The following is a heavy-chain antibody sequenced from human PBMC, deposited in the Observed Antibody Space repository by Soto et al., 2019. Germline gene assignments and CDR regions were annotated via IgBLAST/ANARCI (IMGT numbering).Heavy chain of an antibody. D-gene: IGHD3-10*01. J-gene: IGHJ4*02. CDR2: IRSKANSYAT. CDR3: TRRPYYGSGSYPFDY. V-gene: IGHV3-73*01. CDR1: GFTFSGSA. Sequence: SLRLSCAASGFTFSGSAMHLVRQAYGKGLEGVGRIRSKANSYATAYAASVKGRFTISRDDSKNTAYLQMNSLKTEDTAVYYCTRRPYYGSGSYPFDYWGQGTLVTVSS.